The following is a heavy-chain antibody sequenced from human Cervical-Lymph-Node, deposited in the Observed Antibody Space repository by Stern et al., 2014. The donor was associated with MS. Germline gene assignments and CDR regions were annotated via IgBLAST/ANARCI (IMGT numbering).Heavy chain of an antibody. CDR1: GVTFTTYA. J-gene: IGHJ4*02. CDR2: IIPMAGTE. CDR3: ARDLSGIGYYDY. D-gene: IGHD3-22*01. Sequence: VQLVESGAEVKKPGSPVRVSCKASGVTFTTYAISWVRQAPGQGLEWMGGIIPMAGTEKYAQKFQGRFTITADASTTTAYMELSMLKFDDTAVYYCARDLSGIGYYDYWGQGTLVAVSS. V-gene: IGHV1-69*01.